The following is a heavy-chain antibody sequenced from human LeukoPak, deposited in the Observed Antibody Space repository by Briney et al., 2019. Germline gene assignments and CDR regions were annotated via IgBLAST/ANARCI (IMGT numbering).Heavy chain of an antibody. CDR1: GYTFTSYG. J-gene: IGHJ3*02. CDR2: ISAYNGNT. Sequence: ASVKVSCKTSGYTFTSYGISWVRQAPGQGLEWMGWISAYNGNTNYAQKLQGRVTMTTDTSTSTAYMELRSLRSDDTAVYYCARTKTYVLRFLEWLPELDAFDIWGQGTMVTVSS. CDR3: ARTKTYVLRFLEWLPELDAFDI. D-gene: IGHD3-3*01. V-gene: IGHV1-18*01.